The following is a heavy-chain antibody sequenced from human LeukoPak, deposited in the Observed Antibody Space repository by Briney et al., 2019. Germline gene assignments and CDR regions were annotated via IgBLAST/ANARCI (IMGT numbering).Heavy chain of an antibody. V-gene: IGHV4-31*03. Sequence: PSETLSLTCTVSGGSISCVGYYWRWIRKHPGKGLGWIGYNYYSGSTYYNPSLKSRVTISVDTSKNQFPLKLSSVTAADTAVDYCASRNSYDSSGDLDYWGQGTLVTVSS. J-gene: IGHJ4*02. CDR2: NYYSGST. CDR3: ASRNSYDSSGDLDY. D-gene: IGHD3-22*01. CDR1: GGSISCVGYY.